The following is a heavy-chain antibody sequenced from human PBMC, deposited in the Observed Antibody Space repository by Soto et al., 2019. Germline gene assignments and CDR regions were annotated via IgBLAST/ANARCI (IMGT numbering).Heavy chain of an antibody. CDR1: CGSFSGYY. J-gene: IGHJ6*02. CDR2: INHSGST. D-gene: IGHD1-1*01. Sequence: SETLSLTCAVYCGSFSGYYWSWIRQPPGKGLEWIGEINHSGSTNYNPSLKSRVTISVDTSKNQFSLKLSSVTAADTAVYYCARNNWNDGRSDYYYGMDVWGQGTTVTVSS. V-gene: IGHV4-34*01. CDR3: ARNNWNDGRSDYYYGMDV.